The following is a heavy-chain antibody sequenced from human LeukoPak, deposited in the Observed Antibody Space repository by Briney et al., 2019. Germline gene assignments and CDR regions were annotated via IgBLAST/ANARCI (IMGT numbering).Heavy chain of an antibody. Sequence: GASVKVSCKASGYTFTGYYMHWVRQAPGQGLEWMGWINPNSGGTNYAQKFQGRVTMTRDTSTSTVYMELSSLRSEDTAVYYCARGGRYQLARHLGDYWGQGTLVTVSS. V-gene: IGHV1-2*02. D-gene: IGHD2-2*01. CDR2: INPNSGGT. J-gene: IGHJ4*02. CDR1: GYTFTGYY. CDR3: ARGGRYQLARHLGDY.